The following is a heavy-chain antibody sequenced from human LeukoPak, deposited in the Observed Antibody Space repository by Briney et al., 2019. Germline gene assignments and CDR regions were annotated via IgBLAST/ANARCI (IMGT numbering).Heavy chain of an antibody. CDR2: ISSSSTI. D-gene: IGHD6-19*01. V-gene: IGHV3-69-1*01. Sequence: GGSLRLSCAASGFTFSDYYMNWVRQAPGKGLEWVSSISSSSTIYYADSVKGRFTISRDNAKNSLYLQMNSLSAEDTAVYYCARVEVAVAIDYWGQGTLVTVSS. CDR1: GFTFSDYY. CDR3: ARVEVAVAIDY. J-gene: IGHJ4*02.